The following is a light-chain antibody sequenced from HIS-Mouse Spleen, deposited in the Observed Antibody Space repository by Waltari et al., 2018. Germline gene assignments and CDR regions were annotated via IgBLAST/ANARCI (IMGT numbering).Light chain of an antibody. CDR3: QAWDSSTDVV. CDR1: HLGAKY. V-gene: IGLV3-1*01. Sequence: SYELTQPPSVSVSPGQTASITCSRDHLGAKYACWYQQKPGQSPVLVIYQDSKRPSGIPDRFSGSNSGNTATLTISGTQAMDEADYYCQAWDSSTDVVFGGGTKLTVL. CDR2: QDS. J-gene: IGLJ2*01.